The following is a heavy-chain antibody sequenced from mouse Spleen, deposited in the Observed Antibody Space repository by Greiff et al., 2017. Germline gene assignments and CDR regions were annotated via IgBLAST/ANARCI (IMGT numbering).Heavy chain of an antibody. CDR1: GYTFTSYW. CDR2: IDPSDGET. CDR3: AREGIYNYGSSYFFDN. V-gene: IGHV1-52*01. D-gene: IGHD1-1*01. Sequence: QVQLQQPGAELVRPGSSVKLSCKASGYTFTSYWLHWVKQRPIQGLEWIGKIDPSDGETHYDQKFKDKATVTVDKSSSTAYMQLSSLTSEDSAVYYCAREGIYNYGSSYFFDNWGQGSTLTVSS. J-gene: IGHJ2*01.